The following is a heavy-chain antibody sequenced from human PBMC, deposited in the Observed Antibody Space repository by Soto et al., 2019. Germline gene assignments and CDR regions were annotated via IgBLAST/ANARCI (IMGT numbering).Heavy chain of an antibody. Sequence: PSETLSLTCTFSCGSISSSSYYWGWIRQPPGKGLEWIGSIYYSGSTYYNPSLKSRVTISVDTSKNQFSLKLSSVTAADTAVYYCARRGYDFWSGHKYYYYYYGMDVWGQGTTVTVSS. CDR2: IYYSGST. D-gene: IGHD3-3*01. V-gene: IGHV4-39*01. CDR3: ARRGYDFWSGHKYYYYYYGMDV. J-gene: IGHJ6*02. CDR1: CGSISSSSYY.